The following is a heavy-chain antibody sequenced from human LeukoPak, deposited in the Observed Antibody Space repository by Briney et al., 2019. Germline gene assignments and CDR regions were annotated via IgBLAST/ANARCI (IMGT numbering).Heavy chain of an antibody. CDR1: GYTFTSYY. CDR3: ARVMMEDYGDYESYFDY. D-gene: IGHD4-17*01. Sequence: ASVKVSCKASGYTFTSYYMHWVRQAPGQGLEWMGIINPSGGSTSYAQKFQGRVTMTRDTSTSTAYMELSSLRSEDTAVYYCARVMMEDYGDYESYFDYWGQGTLVTVSS. CDR2: INPSGGST. J-gene: IGHJ4*02. V-gene: IGHV1-46*01.